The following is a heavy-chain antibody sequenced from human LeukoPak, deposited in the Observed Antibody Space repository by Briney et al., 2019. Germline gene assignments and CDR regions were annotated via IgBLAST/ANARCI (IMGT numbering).Heavy chain of an antibody. V-gene: IGHV3-30*03. CDR1: GFTFSRHG. CDR2: ISNDGSRK. D-gene: IGHD3-3*01. J-gene: IGHJ4*02. Sequence: GSLRLSCAPSGFTFSRHGMHWVRQAPGKGLEWVAIISNDGSRKYYAHSVEGRFTISRDNSKNTLYLQMDSLRAEDTAVYYCARDRAWNYFDYWGQGTLVTVSS. CDR3: ARDRAWNYFDY.